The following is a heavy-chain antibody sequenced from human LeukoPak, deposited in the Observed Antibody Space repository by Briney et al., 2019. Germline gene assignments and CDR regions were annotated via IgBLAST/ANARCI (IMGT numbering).Heavy chain of an antibody. CDR2: IYYSGST. Sequence: SETLSLTCTVSGGSISSYYWTWIRQPAGKGLEWIGYIYYSGSTNYNPSLKSRVTISVDTSKNQFSLKLSSVTAADTAVYYCARQYDILTGYNLGYWGQGTLVTVSS. D-gene: IGHD3-9*01. J-gene: IGHJ4*02. V-gene: IGHV4-59*08. CDR1: GGSISSYY. CDR3: ARQYDILTGYNLGY.